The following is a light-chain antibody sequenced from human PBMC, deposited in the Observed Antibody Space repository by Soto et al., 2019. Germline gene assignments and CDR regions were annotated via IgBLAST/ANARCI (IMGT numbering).Light chain of an antibody. J-gene: IGKJ4*01. V-gene: IGKV1-9*01. Sequence: IQLTQSPSSLSASVGDRVTITCRASQGISSYLAWYQQKPGKAPNLLIYAASTLQSGVPSRFSGSGSGTDFTLTISSLQPEYFATYYCQQLNSYPLTFGGGTKVEIK. CDR3: QQLNSYPLT. CDR1: QGISSY. CDR2: AAS.